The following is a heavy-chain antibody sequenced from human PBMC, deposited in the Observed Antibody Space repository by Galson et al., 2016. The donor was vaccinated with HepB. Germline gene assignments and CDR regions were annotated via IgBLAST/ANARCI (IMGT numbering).Heavy chain of an antibody. Sequence: TLSLTCTVSGGSISGSHNYWGWIRQPPGKGLEWMGSIYYKGTTNHNPYLESRLTISVDTSKNLFSLKLTSVTAADTAAYYCARANLGFCTSTTCSSNWFDPWGQGTLVTVSS. D-gene: IGHD2-2*01. CDR3: ARANLGFCTSTTCSSNWFDP. J-gene: IGHJ5*02. V-gene: IGHV4-39*02. CDR1: GGSISGSHNY. CDR2: IYYKGTT.